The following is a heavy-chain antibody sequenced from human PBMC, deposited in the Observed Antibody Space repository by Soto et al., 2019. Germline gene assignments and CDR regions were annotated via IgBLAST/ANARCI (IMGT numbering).Heavy chain of an antibody. CDR1: GFMFKSYV. Sequence: QLQLVESGGGVVQPGTSLRLSCTASGFMFKSYVMHWVRQAPGKGLEWVALTSYNGNDKYYGDSVKGRFTVSRDNSKNTLHLQMHSLSTEDTALYYCARWGTTGGFDLWGQGTLVSVPS. CDR3: ARWGTTGGFDL. D-gene: IGHD3-16*01. J-gene: IGHJ4*02. CDR2: TSYNGNDK. V-gene: IGHV3-30*19.